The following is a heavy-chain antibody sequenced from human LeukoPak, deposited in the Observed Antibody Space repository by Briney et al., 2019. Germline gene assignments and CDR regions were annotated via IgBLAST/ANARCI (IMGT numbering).Heavy chain of an antibody. CDR2: IIPIFGTA. CDR3: ARDRYGVRSGSCDY. D-gene: IGHD1-26*01. CDR1: GGTFSSYP. V-gene: IGHV1-69*06. J-gene: IGHJ4*02. Sequence: ASVKVSCKASGGTFSSYPISWVRQAPGQGLEWMGGIIPIFGTANYAQKFRGRVTITADTSTSTAYMEVRSLRSDDTAVYYCARDRYGVRSGSCDYWGQGTQVTVSS.